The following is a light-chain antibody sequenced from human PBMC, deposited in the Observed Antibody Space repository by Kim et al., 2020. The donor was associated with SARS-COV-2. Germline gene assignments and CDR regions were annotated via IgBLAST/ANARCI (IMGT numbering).Light chain of an antibody. CDR1: SLRTYY. V-gene: IGLV3-19*01. J-gene: IGLJ3*02. CDR2: GKN. CDR3: NSRDSSGNLNWV. Sequence: GQTGRTTCQGDSLRTYYASWYQQKPGQAPVLVIYGKNNRPSGIPDRFSGSSSGNTASLTITGAQAEDEADYYCNSRDSSGNLNWVFGGGTQLTVL.